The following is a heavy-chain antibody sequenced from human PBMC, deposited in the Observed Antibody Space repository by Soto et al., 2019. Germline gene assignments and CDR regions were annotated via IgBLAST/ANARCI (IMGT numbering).Heavy chain of an antibody. CDR1: GGSISSGGYY. V-gene: IGHV4-31*03. CDR2: IYYSGST. D-gene: IGHD2-21*01. Sequence: TSETLSLTCTVSGGSISSGGYYWSWIRQHPGKGLEWIGYIYYSGSTYYNPSLKSRVTISVDTSKNQFSLKLSSVTAADTAVYYCARARDGYDAFDIWGQGTMVTVSS. CDR3: ARARDGYDAFDI. J-gene: IGHJ3*02.